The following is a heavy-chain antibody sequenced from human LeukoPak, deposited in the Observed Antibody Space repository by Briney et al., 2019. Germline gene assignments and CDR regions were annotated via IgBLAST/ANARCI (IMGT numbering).Heavy chain of an antibody. CDR1: GYTFTSYD. Sequence: ASVKVSCTASGYTFTSYDINWVRQATGQGLEWMGWMNPNSGNTGYAQKFQGRVTMTRNTSISTAYMELSSLRSEDTAVYYCARGVRFLEWLSRKYYFDYWGQGTLVTVSS. CDR2: MNPNSGNT. V-gene: IGHV1-8*01. J-gene: IGHJ4*02. CDR3: ARGVRFLEWLSRKYYFDY. D-gene: IGHD3-3*01.